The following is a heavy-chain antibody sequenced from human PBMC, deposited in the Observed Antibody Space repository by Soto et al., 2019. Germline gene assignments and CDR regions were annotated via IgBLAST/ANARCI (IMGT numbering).Heavy chain of an antibody. D-gene: IGHD2-2*01. CDR2: IIPISDTT. Sequence: QVQLVQSGAEVKKPGSSVKVSCKASGGTFSSDASSWLRQAPGQGLEWMGGIIPISDTTNYAQKFQGRITTTADESTSTAYMALSSLRSEDTAVYYCARSQGSSTSLEIYYYYYYGMDVWGQGTTVTVSS. J-gene: IGHJ6*02. V-gene: IGHV1-69*01. CDR3: ARSQGSSTSLEIYYYYYYGMDV. CDR1: GGTFSSDA.